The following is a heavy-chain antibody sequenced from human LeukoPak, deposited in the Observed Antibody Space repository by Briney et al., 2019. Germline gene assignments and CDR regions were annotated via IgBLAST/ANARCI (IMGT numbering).Heavy chain of an antibody. Sequence: SETLSLTCTVSGGPISSYYWSWIRQPPGKGLEWIGYIYYSGSTNYNPSLKSRVTISVDTSKNQFSLKLSSVTAADTAVYYCARISSYFDYWGQGTLVTVSS. CDR1: GGPISSYY. CDR2: IYYSGST. J-gene: IGHJ4*02. V-gene: IGHV4-59*08. CDR3: ARISSYFDY.